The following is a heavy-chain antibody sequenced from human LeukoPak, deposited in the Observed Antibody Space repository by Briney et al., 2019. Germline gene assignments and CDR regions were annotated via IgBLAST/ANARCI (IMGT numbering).Heavy chain of an antibody. V-gene: IGHV4-59*13. Sequence: SETLSLTCTASGGSIPSYYWTWIRQPPGKGLEWIGYVFYSGDTNYNPSLKSRVTISVDASRNQFSLRLRSVTAADTALYYCARGIATAGTLDFWGQGTLVTVSS. D-gene: IGHD6-13*01. J-gene: IGHJ4*02. CDR3: ARGIATAGTLDF. CDR1: GGSIPSYY. CDR2: VFYSGDT.